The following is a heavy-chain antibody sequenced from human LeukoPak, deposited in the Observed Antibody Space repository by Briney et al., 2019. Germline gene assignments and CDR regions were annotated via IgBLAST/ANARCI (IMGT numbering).Heavy chain of an antibody. CDR2: ISNSGSTI. J-gene: IGHJ3*02. CDR3: ARVRGSYSLDAFDI. Sequence: GGSLRLSCAASGFTFSSYGMHWVHQAPGKGLEWVSYISNSGSTIYYADSVKGRFTISRDNAKNSLYLQMNSLRAEDTAVYYCARVRGSYSLDAFDIWGQGTMVTVSS. D-gene: IGHD1-26*01. V-gene: IGHV3-48*04. CDR1: GFTFSSYG.